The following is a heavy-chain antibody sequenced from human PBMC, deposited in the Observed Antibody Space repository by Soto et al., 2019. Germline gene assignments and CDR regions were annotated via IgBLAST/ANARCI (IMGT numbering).Heavy chain of an antibody. J-gene: IGHJ4*02. V-gene: IGHV4-30-2*01. CDR2: IYHSGST. CDR3: ARNKKWLLLDY. CDR1: GGSISSGGYS. D-gene: IGHD3-22*01. Sequence: SETLSLTCAVSGGSISSGGYSWSWIRQPPGKGLEWIGYIYHSGSTYYNPSLKSRVTISVDRSKNQFSLKLSSVTASVTAVYYCARNKKWLLLDYWGQGTLVTVSS.